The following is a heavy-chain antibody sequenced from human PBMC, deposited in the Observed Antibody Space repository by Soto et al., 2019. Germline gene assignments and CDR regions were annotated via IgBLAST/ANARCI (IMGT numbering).Heavy chain of an antibody. Sequence: PGESLQSSCKGSGYSFTSYWISWVRQITGKGLEWMGRIDPSDSYTNYSPSFQGHVTISADKSISTAYLQWSSLKASDTAMYYCARHAMIVVVPWFDPWGQGTLVTVSS. J-gene: IGHJ5*02. V-gene: IGHV5-10-1*01. CDR2: IDPSDSYT. D-gene: IGHD3-22*01. CDR3: ARHAMIVVVPWFDP. CDR1: GYSFTSYW.